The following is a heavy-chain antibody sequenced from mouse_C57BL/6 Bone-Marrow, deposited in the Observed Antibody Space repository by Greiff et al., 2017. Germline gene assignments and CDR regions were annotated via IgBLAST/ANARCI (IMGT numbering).Heavy chain of an antibody. V-gene: IGHV1-50*01. CDR3: ARSDSYYFDY. J-gene: IGHJ2*01. CDR2: IDPSDSYT. CDR1: GYTFTSYW. Sequence: VQLQQPGAELVKPGASVKLSCKASGYTFTSYWMQWVKQRPGQGLEWIGEIDPSDSYTNYNQKFKGKATLTVDTSSSTAYMQLSSLTSEDSAVYYCARSDSYYFDYWGQGTTLTLSS.